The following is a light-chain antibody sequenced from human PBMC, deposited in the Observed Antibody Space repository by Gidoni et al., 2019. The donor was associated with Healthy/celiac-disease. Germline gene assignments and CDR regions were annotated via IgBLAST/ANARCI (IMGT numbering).Light chain of an antibody. CDR3: QSYDSSLSGSV. J-gene: IGLJ3*02. Sequence: QSVLTQPLSVSGAPGQRVTISCTGSSSNIGAGYDVHWYQQLPGTAPKLLIYGNSNRPSGVPDRFSGSKSDTSASLAITGLQAEDEADYYCQSYDSSLSGSVFGGGTKLTVL. V-gene: IGLV1-40*01. CDR1: SSNIGAGYD. CDR2: GNS.